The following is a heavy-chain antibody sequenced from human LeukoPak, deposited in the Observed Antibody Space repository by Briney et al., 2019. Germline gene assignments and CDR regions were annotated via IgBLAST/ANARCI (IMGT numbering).Heavy chain of an antibody. CDR2: VYHSGSA. Sequence: SETLSLTCNVSGGSVSGNSPSSYYWSWIRQAPGRGLEYIGHVYHSGSANYGPSLRGRVTISLDTSKNQFSLEVTALTAADTAVYYCASEIVGVKSWGQGSLVTVSS. CDR3: ASEIVGVKS. V-gene: IGHV4-59*02. J-gene: IGHJ4*02. CDR1: GGSVSGNSPSSYY. D-gene: IGHD1-26*01.